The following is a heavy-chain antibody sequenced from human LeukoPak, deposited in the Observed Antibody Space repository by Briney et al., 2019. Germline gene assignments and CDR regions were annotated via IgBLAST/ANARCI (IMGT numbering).Heavy chain of an antibody. V-gene: IGHV3-7*01. J-gene: IGHJ4*02. D-gene: IGHD2-8*01. Sequence: GGSLRLSCAASGFTFSTYRMSWVRQAPGKGLEWVANINQDGSQKRYVGSVQGRFTISRDNTKNSLFLQMNSLRAEDTAVYYCARLKDDVTKLDYWGQGTLVTVSS. CDR1: GFTFSTYR. CDR2: INQDGSQK. CDR3: ARLKDDVTKLDY.